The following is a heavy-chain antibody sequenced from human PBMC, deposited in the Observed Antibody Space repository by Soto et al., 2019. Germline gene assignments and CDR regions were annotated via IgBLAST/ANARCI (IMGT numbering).Heavy chain of an antibody. D-gene: IGHD2-15*01. CDR3: ARHANSGYCSSGTCYPFADLDV. CDR1: GGSISSYY. J-gene: IGHJ6*04. Sequence: PSETLSLTCTVSGGSISSYYWSWTRQPPGKGLEWIGYIYYRGSTNYNPSLKSRLTISVDTSKNQFSLKLSSVTAADTAVYYCARHANSGYCSSGTCYPFADLDVWGKGTTVTVSS. CDR2: IYYRGST. V-gene: IGHV4-59*08.